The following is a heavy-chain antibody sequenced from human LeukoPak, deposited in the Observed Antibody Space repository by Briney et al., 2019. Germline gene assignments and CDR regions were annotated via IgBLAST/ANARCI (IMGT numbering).Heavy chain of an antibody. J-gene: IGHJ4*02. CDR1: GGSFSGYY. D-gene: IGHD6-13*01. V-gene: IGHV4-34*01. CDR3: ARGASGYSSSWYLLHY. Sequence: SETLSLTCAVYGGSFSGYYWGWIRQPPGKGLEWIGEINHSGSTNYNPSLKSRVTISVDTSKNQFSLKLSSVTAADTAVYYCARGASGYSSSWYLLHYWGQGTLVTVSS. CDR2: INHSGST.